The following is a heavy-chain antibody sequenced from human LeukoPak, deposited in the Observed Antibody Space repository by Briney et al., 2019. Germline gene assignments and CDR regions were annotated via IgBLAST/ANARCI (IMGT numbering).Heavy chain of an antibody. Sequence: PGGSLRLSCAASGLTFSSYAMSWVRQAPGKGLDLVSAISTGGGSTYYADSVKGRFTISRDNSKNTLYLQMDSLRAEDTAVYYCAKDQGYYYDSSGYSSYFEYWGQGTLVTVSS. V-gene: IGHV3-23*01. CDR3: AKDQGYYYDSSGYSSYFEY. D-gene: IGHD3-22*01. CDR2: ISTGGGST. J-gene: IGHJ4*02. CDR1: GLTFSSYA.